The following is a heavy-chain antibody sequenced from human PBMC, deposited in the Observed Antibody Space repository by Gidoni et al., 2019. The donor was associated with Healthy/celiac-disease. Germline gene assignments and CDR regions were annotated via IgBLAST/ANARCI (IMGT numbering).Heavy chain of an antibody. CDR1: GGSFSGYY. CDR3: ARARYNWNVRGDAFDI. V-gene: IGHV4-34*01. D-gene: IGHD1-1*01. Sequence: QVQLQQWGAGLLKPSETLSLTCAVHGGSFSGYYWGWIRQPPGKGLEWIGEINHSGSTNYNPSLKSRVTIAVDTSKNQFSLKLISVTAADTAVYYCARARYNWNVRGDAFDIWGQGTMVTVSS. CDR2: INHSGST. J-gene: IGHJ3*02.